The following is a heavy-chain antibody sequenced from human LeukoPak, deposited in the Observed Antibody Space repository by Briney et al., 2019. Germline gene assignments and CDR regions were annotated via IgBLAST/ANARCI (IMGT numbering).Heavy chain of an antibody. Sequence: PSETLSLTCAVYGGSFSGYYWSWIRQPLGKGLEWSGEINHSGSTNYNPSLKSRVTISVDTSKNQFSLKLSSVTAADTAVYYCARGTERGQRSFDYWGQGTLVTVSS. CDR1: GGSFSGYY. CDR3: ARGTERGQRSFDY. V-gene: IGHV4-34*01. D-gene: IGHD1-1*01. J-gene: IGHJ4*02. CDR2: INHSGST.